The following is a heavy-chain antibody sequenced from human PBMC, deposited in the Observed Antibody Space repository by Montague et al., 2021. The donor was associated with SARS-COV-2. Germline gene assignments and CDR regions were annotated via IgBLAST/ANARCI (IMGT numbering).Heavy chain of an antibody. Sequence: SETRSLTCTVSGGSITSSAYYWSWIRQSPGKGLEWIGTIYYSGNTYSNPSLKNRVTISMDTPKNHFSLKLRSVTAADTAIYYCARAQNTCFIANCVNYFDVWGLGALVTVSS. D-gene: IGHD1-1*01. J-gene: IGHJ4*02. CDR1: GGSITSSAYY. CDR2: IYYSGNT. V-gene: IGHV4-39*02. CDR3: ARAQNTCFIANCVNYFDV.